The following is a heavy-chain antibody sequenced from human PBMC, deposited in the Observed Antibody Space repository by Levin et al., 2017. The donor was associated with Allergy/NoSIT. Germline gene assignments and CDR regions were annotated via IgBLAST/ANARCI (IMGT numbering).Heavy chain of an antibody. CDR3: AKGWLFGRLVDY. V-gene: IGHV3-23*01. Sequence: SGGSLRLSCAASGFTFSDYAMSWVRQAPGKGLEWVSSISRSADTAYYADSVKGRFSISRDNSRNTLFLQMNSLRADDTALYYCAKGWLFGRLVDYWGQGTLVTVSS. D-gene: IGHD3-22*01. CDR2: ISRSADTA. CDR1: GFTFSDYA. J-gene: IGHJ4*02.